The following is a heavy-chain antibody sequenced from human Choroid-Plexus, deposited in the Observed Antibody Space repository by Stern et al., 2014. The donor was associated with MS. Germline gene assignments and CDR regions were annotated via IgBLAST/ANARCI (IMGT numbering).Heavy chain of an antibody. CDR1: GGSIDTSNW. V-gene: IGHV4-4*02. Sequence: QVQLQESGPGLVKPSGTLSLTCAVSGGSIDTSNWWRWVRQPPGKGLEGIGEIYHTGSTNYNPSLKSRVTMSVDKSKNQFSLKLNSVTAADTAVYYCARDAEFWSGQLDYWGQGTLVTVSS. D-gene: IGHD3-3*01. CDR3: ARDAEFWSGQLDY. J-gene: IGHJ4*02. CDR2: IYHTGST.